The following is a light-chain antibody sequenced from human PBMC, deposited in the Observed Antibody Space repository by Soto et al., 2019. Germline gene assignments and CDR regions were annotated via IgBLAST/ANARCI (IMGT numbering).Light chain of an antibody. CDR3: QQYGSSPLT. V-gene: IGKV3-20*01. Sequence: EIVMTQSPATLSVSPGERATLSCRASQSVSSSYLAWYQQKPGQAPRLLIYGASSRATGIPDRFSGSGSGTDFTLTISRLEPEDFVVYYCQQYGSSPLTFGGGTKVDIK. J-gene: IGKJ4*01. CDR2: GAS. CDR1: QSVSSSY.